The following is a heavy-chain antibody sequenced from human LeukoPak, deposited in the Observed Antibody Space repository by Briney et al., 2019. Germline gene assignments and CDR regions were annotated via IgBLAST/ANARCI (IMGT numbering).Heavy chain of an antibody. CDR1: GFTFSHYG. CDR3: AKGTESGWYAHFDY. D-gene: IGHD6-19*01. V-gene: IGHV3-33*06. CDR2: IWYDGGNK. Sequence: GGSLRLSCAASGFTFSHYGMHWVRQAPGKGLEWVAVIWYDGGNKYFADSVKGRFTISRDNSKNAVYLQMNSLRVEDTAVYYCAKGTESGWYAHFDYWGQGTLVTVSS. J-gene: IGHJ4*02.